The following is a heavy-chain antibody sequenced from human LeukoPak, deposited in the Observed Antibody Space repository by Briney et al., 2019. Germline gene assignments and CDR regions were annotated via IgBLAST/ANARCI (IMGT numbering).Heavy chain of an antibody. J-gene: IGHJ6*03. Sequence: SETLSLTCTVSGGSISSGSYYWSWIRQPAGKGLEWIGRIYTSGSTNYNPSLKSRVAISVDTSKNQFSLKLSSVTAADTAVYYCARDSLPYGGNQYYYYYMDVWGKGTTVTVSS. D-gene: IGHD4-23*01. CDR1: GGSISSGSYY. V-gene: IGHV4-61*02. CDR3: ARDSLPYGGNQYYYYYMDV. CDR2: IYTSGST.